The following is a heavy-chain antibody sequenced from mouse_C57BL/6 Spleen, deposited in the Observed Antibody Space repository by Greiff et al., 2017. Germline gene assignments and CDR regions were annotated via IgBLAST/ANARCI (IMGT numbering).Heavy chain of an antibody. CDR1: GYTFTSYW. J-gene: IGHJ3*01. CDR2: INPSSGYT. V-gene: IGHV1-7*01. CDR3: ARDYGNYEGWFAY. D-gene: IGHD2-1*01. Sequence: QVQLQQSGAELAKPGASVKLSCKASGYTFTSYWMHWVKQRPGQGLEWIGYINPSSGYTKYNQKFKDKATLTADKSSSTAYMQLSSLTCEESAVYYCARDYGNYEGWFAYWGQGTLVTVSA.